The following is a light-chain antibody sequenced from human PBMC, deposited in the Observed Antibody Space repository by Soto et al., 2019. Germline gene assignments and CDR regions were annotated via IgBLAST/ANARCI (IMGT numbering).Light chain of an antibody. Sequence: QAVVTQPASVSGSPGQSITISCTGTSSDVGGYNYVSWYQHHPGKAPKLMIYEVNNRPSGVSNRFSGSKSGNTASLTISGLQAEDEADYYCSSYTTSNTPVVFGGGTKLTVL. J-gene: IGLJ2*01. CDR3: SSYTTSNTPVV. CDR1: SSDVGGYNY. CDR2: EVN. V-gene: IGLV2-14*01.